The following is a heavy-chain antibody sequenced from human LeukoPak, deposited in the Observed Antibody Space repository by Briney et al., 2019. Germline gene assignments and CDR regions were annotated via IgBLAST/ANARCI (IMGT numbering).Heavy chain of an antibody. CDR3: ARDSGYDSNWFDP. J-gene: IGHJ5*02. V-gene: IGHV1-69*13. CDR2: IIPIFGTA. CDR1: GGTFSSYA. D-gene: IGHD5-12*01. Sequence: ASVKVSCKASGGTFSSYAISWLRQAPGQGLEWMGGIIPIFGTANYAQKLQGRVTITADESTSTAYMELRRLRSADTVVYYCARDSGYDSNWFDPWGQGTLVTVSS.